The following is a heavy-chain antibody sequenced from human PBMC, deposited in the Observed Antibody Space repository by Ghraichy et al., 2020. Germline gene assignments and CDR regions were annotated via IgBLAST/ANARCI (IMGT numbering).Heavy chain of an antibody. CDR2: IYWDDDK. Sequence: SGPTLVKPTQTLTLTCTFSGFSLSSSGVGVGWIRQPPEKALEWLALIYWDDDKRYSPSLKSRLTITKDTSKNQVVLTMTNMDPVDTATYYCAHRDLRYTWNFPIFDYWGQGALVTVSS. J-gene: IGHJ4*02. CDR3: AHRDLRYTWNFPIFDY. V-gene: IGHV2-5*02. D-gene: IGHD1-7*01. CDR1: GFSLSSSGVG.